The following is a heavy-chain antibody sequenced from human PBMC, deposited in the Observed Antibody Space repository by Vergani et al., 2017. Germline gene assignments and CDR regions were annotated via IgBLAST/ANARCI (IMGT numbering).Heavy chain of an antibody. V-gene: IGHV1-69*18. CDR1: GYTFTGYY. CDR3: AREAWGDSSGYSDY. CDR2: IIPIFGTA. D-gene: IGHD3-22*01. J-gene: IGHJ4*02. Sequence: QVQLVQSGAEVKKPGASVKVSCKASGYTFTGYYMHWVRQAPGQGLEWMGRIIPIFGTANYAQKFQGRVTITADESTSTAYMELSSLRSEDTAVYYCAREAWGDSSGYSDYWGQGTLVTVSS.